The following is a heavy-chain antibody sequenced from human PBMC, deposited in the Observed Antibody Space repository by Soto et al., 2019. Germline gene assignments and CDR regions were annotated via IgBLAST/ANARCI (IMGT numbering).Heavy chain of an antibody. D-gene: IGHD3-3*01. J-gene: IGHJ4*02. CDR3: ARDRSVVVLAGAPSPQFDFDF. CDR1: GFTFSDYA. V-gene: IGHV3-49*03. CDR2: TRSKSYGGTT. Sequence: GGSLRLSCTTSGFTFSDYAMSWFRQAPGKGLEWVAFTRSKSYGGTTEYAASLKGRFSISRDDSRSIAHLHLNSLKTEDTAIYYCARDRSVVVLAGAPSPQFDFDFWGQGTLVTVSS.